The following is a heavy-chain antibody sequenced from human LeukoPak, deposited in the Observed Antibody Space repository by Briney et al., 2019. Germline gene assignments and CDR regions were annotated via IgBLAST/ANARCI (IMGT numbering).Heavy chain of an antibody. V-gene: IGHV3-48*04. Sequence: GGSLRLSCAASGFTFSSYAMSWVRQAPGKGLEWVSYISSSGSTIYYADSVKGRFTISRDNAKNSLYLQMNSLRAEDTAVYYCARAGNLRSIVVVTAIDPAFDYWGQGTLVTVSS. CDR3: ARAGNLRSIVVVTAIDPAFDY. J-gene: IGHJ4*02. CDR2: ISSSGSTI. CDR1: GFTFSSYA. D-gene: IGHD2-21*02.